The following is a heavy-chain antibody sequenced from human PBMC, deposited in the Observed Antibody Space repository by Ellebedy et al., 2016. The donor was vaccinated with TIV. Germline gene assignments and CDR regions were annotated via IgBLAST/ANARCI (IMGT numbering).Heavy chain of an antibody. J-gene: IGHJ3*02. CDR3: ASEGYCSGATCSGGFDM. V-gene: IGHV1-46*01. CDR1: PYTFASNF. CDR2: INTGGGGT. Sequence: ASVKVSCXASPYTFASNFMHWVRQAPGQGIEWMGVINTGGGGTSYAQEFQGRVTVARDTSTSTVYMELSSLRSEDTAIYFCASEGYCSGATCSGGFDMWGQGTMVAVSS. D-gene: IGHD2-2*01.